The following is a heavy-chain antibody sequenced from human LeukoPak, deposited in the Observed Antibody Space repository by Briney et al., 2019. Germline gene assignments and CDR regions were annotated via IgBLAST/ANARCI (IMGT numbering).Heavy chain of an antibody. Sequence: GGSLRLSCAASGFTFSSYSMNWVRQAPGKGLEWVSSISGSSSYIYYADSVKGRFTISRDNAKNPLYLQMNSLRAEDTAVYYCARDLSADYYDSSGYLDYWGQGTLVTVSS. CDR2: ISGSSSYI. J-gene: IGHJ4*02. CDR1: GFTFSSYS. D-gene: IGHD3-22*01. CDR3: ARDLSADYYDSSGYLDY. V-gene: IGHV3-21*01.